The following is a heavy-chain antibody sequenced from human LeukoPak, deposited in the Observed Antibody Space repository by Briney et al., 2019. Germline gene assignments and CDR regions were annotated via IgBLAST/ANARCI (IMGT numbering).Heavy chain of an antibody. CDR1: GFTFSSYA. J-gene: IGHJ4*02. D-gene: IGHD3-10*01. V-gene: IGHV3-30*04. CDR2: ISYDGSNK. Sequence: PGRSLRLSCAASGFTFSSYAMHWVRQAPGKGLEWVAVISYDGSNKYYADSVKGRFTISRDNSKNTLYLQMNSLRAEDTGVYYCAVASSPYYYGSGKYWGQGTLVTVSS. CDR3: AVASSPYYYGSGKY.